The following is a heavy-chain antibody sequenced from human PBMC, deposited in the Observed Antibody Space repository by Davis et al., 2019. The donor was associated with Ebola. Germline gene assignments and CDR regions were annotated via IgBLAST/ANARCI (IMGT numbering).Heavy chain of an antibody. V-gene: IGHV3-30-3*01. CDR3: VKDGALSAVVWNWYFDL. J-gene: IGHJ2*01. CDR2: ISFDGTTK. Sequence: PGGSLRLSCAASGFTFSSYALHWVRQAPGKGLEWVGFISFDGTTKYNGDSVKGRFTISRDNSKNTLYLQMNSLRADDTALYYCVKDGALSAVVWNWYFDLWGRGTLVTVSS. D-gene: IGHD4-23*01. CDR1: GFTFSSYA.